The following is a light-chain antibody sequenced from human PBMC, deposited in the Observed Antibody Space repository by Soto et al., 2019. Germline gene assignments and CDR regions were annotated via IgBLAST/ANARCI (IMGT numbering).Light chain of an antibody. CDR3: ETCDSNTRV. Sequence: QPVLTQSSSASASLGSSVKLTCTLSSGHSSYIIAWHHQQPGQAPRYLMKLEGSGSYNKGSGVPDRFSGSSSGADRYLTISNLQFEDEANYYCETCDSNTRVFGGGTKVTVL. CDR2: LEGSGSY. J-gene: IGLJ2*01. V-gene: IGLV4-60*02. CDR1: SGHSSYI.